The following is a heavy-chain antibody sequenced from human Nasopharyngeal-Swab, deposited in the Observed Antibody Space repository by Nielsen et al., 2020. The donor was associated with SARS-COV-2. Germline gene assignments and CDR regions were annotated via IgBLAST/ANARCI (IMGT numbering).Heavy chain of an antibody. V-gene: IGHV3-15*01. J-gene: IGHJ4*02. Sequence: WIRQPPGKGLEWVGRIKSKTDGGTTDYAAPVKGRFTISRDDSKNTLYLQMNSLKTEDTAVYYRTTDLMYCSSTSCYSFDYWGQGTLVTVSS. D-gene: IGHD2-2*01. CDR3: TTDLMYCSSTSCYSFDY. CDR2: IKSKTDGGTT.